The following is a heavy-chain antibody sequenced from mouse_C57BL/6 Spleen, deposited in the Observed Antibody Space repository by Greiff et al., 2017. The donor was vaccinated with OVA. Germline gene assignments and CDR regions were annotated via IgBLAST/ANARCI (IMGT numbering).Heavy chain of an antibody. CDR2: ISSGGDYI. V-gene: IGHV5-9-1*02. D-gene: IGHD1-1*02. CDR1: GFTFSSYA. J-gene: IGHJ2*01. CDR3: TRVVYYFDY. Sequence: EVKLMESGEGLVKPGGSLKLSCAASGFTFSSYAMSWVRQTPEKRLEWVAYISSGGDYIYYADTVKGRFTISRDNARNTLYLQMSSLKSEDTAMYYCTRVVYYFDYWGPGTTLTVSS.